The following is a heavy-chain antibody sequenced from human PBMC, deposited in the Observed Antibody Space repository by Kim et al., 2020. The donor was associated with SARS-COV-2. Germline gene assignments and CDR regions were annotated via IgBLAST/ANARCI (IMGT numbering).Heavy chain of an antibody. Sequence: GGSLRLSCAASGFTVSSNYMSWVRQAPGKGLEWVSAINGGGSTYYAANAKSRFTISRDNSKNTMYHQLNSVRAEDTAVYYCARDVNWNGDYWGQGTLVTVSS. J-gene: IGHJ4*02. D-gene: IGHD1-1*01. CDR2: INGGGST. CDR1: GFTVSSNY. V-gene: IGHV3-53*01. CDR3: ARDVNWNGDY.